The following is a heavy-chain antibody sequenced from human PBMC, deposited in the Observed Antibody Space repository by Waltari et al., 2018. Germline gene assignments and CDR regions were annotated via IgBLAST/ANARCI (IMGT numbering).Heavy chain of an antibody. Sequence: EVQLVESGGGLIQPGGSLRLSCAASGFTVSSHYMSWVRQAPGKGLEWVSVIYSGGSTYYADSVKGRFTISRDNSKNTLYLQMNSLRAEDTAVYYCARDSPIYSSPYYYYYYMDVWGKGTTVTVSS. D-gene: IGHD6-13*01. CDR3: ARDSPIYSSPYYYYYYMDV. CDR1: GFTVSSHY. V-gene: IGHV3-53*01. CDR2: IYSGGST. J-gene: IGHJ6*03.